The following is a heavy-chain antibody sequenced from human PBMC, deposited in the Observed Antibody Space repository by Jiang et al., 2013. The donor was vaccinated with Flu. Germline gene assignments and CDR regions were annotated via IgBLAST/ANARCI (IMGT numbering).Heavy chain of an antibody. CDR1: GASIGSYY. Sequence: GPGLVKPAETLSLTCTVSGASIGSYYWSWIRQPPGKGLEWIGHVYYSGSTNYNPSLESRVTISVDTSKNQFSLKLTSVTAADTAVYYCARDYDFWSTGGGLDVWGQGTTGHRLL. V-gene: IGHV4-59*01. CDR2: VYYSGST. CDR3: ARDYDFWSTGGGLDV. D-gene: IGHD3/OR15-3a*01. J-gene: IGHJ6*02.